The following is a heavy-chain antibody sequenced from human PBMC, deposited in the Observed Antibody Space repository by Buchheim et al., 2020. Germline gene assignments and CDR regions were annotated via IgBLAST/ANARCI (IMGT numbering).Heavy chain of an antibody. CDR1: GFTFSNAW. V-gene: IGHV3-15*01. J-gene: IGHJ4*02. CDR2: IKSKTDGGTT. Sequence: EVQLVESGGGLVKPGGSLRLSCAASGFTFSNAWMSWVRQAPGKGLEWVGRIKSKTDGGTTDYAAPVKGRFTISRDDSKNTLYLQMNSLKTEDTAVYYCTTDPIAVPWRYYYDSSGYYSYYFDYWGQGTL. D-gene: IGHD3-22*01. CDR3: TTDPIAVPWRYYYDSSGYYSYYFDY.